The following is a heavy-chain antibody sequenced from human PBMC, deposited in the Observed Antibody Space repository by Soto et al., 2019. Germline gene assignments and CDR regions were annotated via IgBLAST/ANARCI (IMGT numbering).Heavy chain of an antibody. J-gene: IGHJ3*02. Sequence: EVQLLESGGGLVQPGGSLRLSCAASEFTFSSYAMSWVRQAPGKGLEWDSAITSSGGNTYYADSVKGRFTISRDNSKNTLYLQMNSLRAEDTAVYYCAKGRLLNAFDIWGQGTKVTVSS. V-gene: IGHV3-23*01. CDR2: ITSSGGNT. CDR1: EFTFSSYA. D-gene: IGHD2-21*02. CDR3: AKGRLLNAFDI.